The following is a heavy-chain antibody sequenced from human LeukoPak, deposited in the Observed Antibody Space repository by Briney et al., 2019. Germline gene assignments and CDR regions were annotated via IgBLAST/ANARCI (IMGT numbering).Heavy chain of an antibody. CDR3: TTDPLRPS. V-gene: IGHV3-15*01. CDR2: IKSKTHGGTT. CDR1: GFTFSNAW. J-gene: IGHJ5*02. Sequence: GGSLRLSCAASGFTFSNAWMNWVRQAPGKGLEWVGRIKSKTHGGTTDYAAPVKGRFTISRDDSKNTVYLQMNSLTTEDTAVYYCTTDPLRPSWGQGTLVTVSS.